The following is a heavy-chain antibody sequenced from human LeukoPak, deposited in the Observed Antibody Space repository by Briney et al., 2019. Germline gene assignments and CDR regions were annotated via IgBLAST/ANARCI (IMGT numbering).Heavy chain of an antibody. Sequence: SETLSLTCTVSGGSISSYYWSWIRQPAGKGLEWIGSIYYSGSTYYNPSLKSRVTISVDTSKNQFSLKLSSVTAADTAVYYCARLPWALQQLNAFDIWGQGTMVTVSS. CDR2: IYYSGST. J-gene: IGHJ3*02. D-gene: IGHD6-13*01. V-gene: IGHV4-59*05. CDR3: ARLPWALQQLNAFDI. CDR1: GGSISSYY.